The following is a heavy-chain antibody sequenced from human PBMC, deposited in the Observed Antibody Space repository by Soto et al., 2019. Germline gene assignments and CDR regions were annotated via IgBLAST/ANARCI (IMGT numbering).Heavy chain of an antibody. V-gene: IGHV1-69*13. CDR2: IIPIFGTA. D-gene: IGHD5-18*01. CDR3: ARDRGYSHGPYYYYYGMDV. CDR1: GGTFSSYA. Sequence: SVKVSCKASGGTFSSYAIGWVRQAPGQGLEWMGGIIPIFGTANYAQKFQGRVTITADESTSTAYMELSSLRSEDTAVYYCARDRGYSHGPYYYYYGMDVWGQGTTVTVSS. J-gene: IGHJ6*02.